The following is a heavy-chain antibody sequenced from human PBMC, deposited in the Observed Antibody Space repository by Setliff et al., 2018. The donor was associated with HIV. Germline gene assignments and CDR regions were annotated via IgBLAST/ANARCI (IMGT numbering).Heavy chain of an antibody. J-gene: IGHJ4*02. Sequence: ASVKVSCKASGGTFSSYAISWVRQAPGQGLEWMGGIIPIFGTVRYAQKFQGRVTITADASTNTVNMELSSLRSEDTAVYYCARGVDGSYRKFFDNWGQGTLVTVSS. CDR3: ARGVDGSYRKFFDN. D-gene: IGHD1-26*01. CDR2: IIPIFGTV. V-gene: IGHV1-69*13. CDR1: GGTFSSYA.